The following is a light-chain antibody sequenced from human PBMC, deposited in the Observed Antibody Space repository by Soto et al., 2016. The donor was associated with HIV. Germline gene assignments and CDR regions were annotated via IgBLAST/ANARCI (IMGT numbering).Light chain of an antibody. CDR3: LQHNSYPRT. J-gene: IGKJ1*01. Sequence: DIQMTQSPSSLSASVGDRVTITCQASQDISRYLNWYQQKPGQAPHVLISDASNLETGVPSRFSGSGSGTEFTLTISSLQPEDFATYYCLQHNSYPRTFGQGTKVEIK. CDR1: QDISRY. CDR2: DAS. V-gene: IGKV1-17*01.